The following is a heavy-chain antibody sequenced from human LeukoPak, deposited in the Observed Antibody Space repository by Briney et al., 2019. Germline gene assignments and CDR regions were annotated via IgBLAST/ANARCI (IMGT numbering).Heavy chain of an antibody. CDR2: MNPNSGNT. D-gene: IGHD2/OR15-2a*01. CDR3: ARERFYYYYYYGMDV. J-gene: IGHJ6*02. V-gene: IGHV1-8*01. Sequence: ASVKVSCKASGYTFTSYDINWVRQATGQGLEWMGWMNPNSGNTGYAQKFQGRVTMTRNTSISTAYMELSSLRSEDTAVYYCARERFYYYYYYGMDVWGQGTTVTVSS. CDR1: GYTFTSYD.